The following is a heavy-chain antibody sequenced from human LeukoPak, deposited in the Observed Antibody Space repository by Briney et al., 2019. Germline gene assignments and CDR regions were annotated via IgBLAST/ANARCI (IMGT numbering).Heavy chain of an antibody. D-gene: IGHD5-24*01. CDR3: ARVQEMATSFDY. J-gene: IGHJ4*02. CDR2: IYYSGCT. Sequence: KPSETLSLTCTVSGRSISSYYWSWIRQPPEKGLEWIGYIYYSGCTNYNPALKSRVTISVDTSKNQFSLKLSSVTAADTAVYYCARVQEMATSFDYWGQGTLVTVSS. CDR1: GRSISSYY. V-gene: IGHV4-59*01.